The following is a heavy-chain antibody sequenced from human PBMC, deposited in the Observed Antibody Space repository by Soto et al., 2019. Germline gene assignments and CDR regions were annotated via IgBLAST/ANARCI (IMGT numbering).Heavy chain of an antibody. D-gene: IGHD2-21*02. CDR1: GGTSSNFV. Sequence: QMQLVQSGAEVKKSGSSVKVSCKASGGTSSNFVLTWVRQVPGEGLEWLEGILHMFGAVKYAQKFQDRLTIPGDRSSHSAAMELGSLRPDDAAVYYCARPKRSAYDRGDSYYRTMDVWGHGPTVAVS. J-gene: IGHJ6*02. CDR3: ARPKRSAYDRGDSYYRTMDV. V-gene: IGHV1-69*06. CDR2: ILHMFGAV.